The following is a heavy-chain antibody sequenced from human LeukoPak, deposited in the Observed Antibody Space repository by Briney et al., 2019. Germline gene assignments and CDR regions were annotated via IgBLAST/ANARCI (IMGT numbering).Heavy chain of an antibody. CDR1: GFTFRTSW. CDR3: SLGDTFDI. Sequence: GGSLRLSCAASGFTFRTSWMHWVRQAPGKGLEWVANIKQDGSVKQYLGSVKGRLTISRDNAKNSLYLEMNSLRAEDTAVYYCSLGDTFDIWGRGTMVTVSS. J-gene: IGHJ3*02. D-gene: IGHD2-21*02. CDR2: IKQDGSVK. V-gene: IGHV3-7*01.